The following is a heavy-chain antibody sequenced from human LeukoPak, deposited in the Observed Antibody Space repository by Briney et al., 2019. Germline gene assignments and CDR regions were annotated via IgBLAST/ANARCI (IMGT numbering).Heavy chain of an antibody. D-gene: IGHD1/OR15-1a*01. CDR3: ARDRTLLYYYYSMDV. J-gene: IGHJ6*02. CDR1: GFTFSDYY. CDR2: ISSGGSTI. Sequence: GGSLRLSCAASGFTFSDYYMSWIRQAPGKGLEWVSYISSGGSTIYYADSVKGRFTISRDNSKNTLYLQMNSLRAEDTAVYYCARDRTLLYYYYSMDVWGQGTTVTVSS. V-gene: IGHV3-11*04.